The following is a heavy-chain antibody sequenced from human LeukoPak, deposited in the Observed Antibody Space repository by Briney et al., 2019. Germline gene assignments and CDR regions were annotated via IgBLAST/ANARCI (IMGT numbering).Heavy chain of an antibody. V-gene: IGHV3-30*18. CDR1: GFTFSSHA. CDR3: AKSASAYYYMDV. CDR2: MSHDGVKI. J-gene: IGHJ6*03. Sequence: GGSLRLSCAASGFTFSSHAMHWVRQAPGKGLGWVAFMSHDGVKIFHADSVKGRFTISRDNSKNTLYLQMNRLRAEDTAVYYCAKSASAYYYMDVWGKGTTVTVSS. D-gene: IGHD4/OR15-4a*01.